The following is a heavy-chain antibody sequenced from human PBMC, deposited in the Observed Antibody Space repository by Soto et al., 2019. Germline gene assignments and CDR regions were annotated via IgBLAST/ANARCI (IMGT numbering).Heavy chain of an antibody. CDR2: IGTAGDT. CDR3: ARGIRIQLWLRVDYYYGMDV. V-gene: IGHV3-13*01. J-gene: IGHJ6*02. CDR1: GFTFSRYD. Sequence: PGGSLRLSCAASGFTFSRYDMHGVRQAPGKGLEWVSAIGTAGDTYYPGSVKGRFTISRENAKNSLCLQMNSLRAEDTAVYYCARGIRIQLWLRVDYYYGMDVWGQGTTVTVSS. D-gene: IGHD5-18*01.